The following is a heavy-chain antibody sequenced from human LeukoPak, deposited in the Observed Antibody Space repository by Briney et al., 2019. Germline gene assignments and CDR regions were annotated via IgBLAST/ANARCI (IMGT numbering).Heavy chain of an antibody. CDR2: IYYSGST. CDR1: GGSISSYY. V-gene: IGHV4-59*01. Sequence: SETLSLTCTVSGGSISSYYWNWIRQPPGKGLEWIGYIYYSGSTNYNPSLKSRVTISVDTSKNQFSLKLSSVTAADTAVYYCARANGIAVLYDYWGQGTLVTVSS. CDR3: ARANGIAVLYDY. D-gene: IGHD6-19*01. J-gene: IGHJ4*02.